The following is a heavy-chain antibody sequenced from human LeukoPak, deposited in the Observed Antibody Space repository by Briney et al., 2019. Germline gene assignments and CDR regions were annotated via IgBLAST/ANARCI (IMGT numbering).Heavy chain of an antibody. V-gene: IGHV1-8*01. J-gene: IGHJ6*02. D-gene: IGHD5-24*01. Sequence: ASVKVSCKASGYTFTSFVINWVRQAPGQGLEWMGWMNPNSGNTGYAQKFQGRVTMTRNTSISTAYMELSSLRSEDTAVYYCARGGGDGYNHDYYYGMDVWGQGTTVTVSS. CDR3: ARGGGDGYNHDYYYGMDV. CDR2: MNPNSGNT. CDR1: GYTFTSFV.